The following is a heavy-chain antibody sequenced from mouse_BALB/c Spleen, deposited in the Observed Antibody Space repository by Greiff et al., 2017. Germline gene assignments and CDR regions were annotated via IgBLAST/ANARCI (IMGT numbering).Heavy chain of an antibody. Sequence: EVMLVESGGGLVKPGGSLKLSCAASGFTFSSYAMSWVRQSPEKRLEWVAEISSGGSYTYYPDTVTGRFTISRDNAKNTLYLEMSSLRSEDTAMYYCARVDSSGYVKDYWGQGTTLTVSS. CDR3: ARVDSSGYVKDY. V-gene: IGHV5-9-4*01. J-gene: IGHJ2*01. CDR2: ISSGGSYT. D-gene: IGHD3-2*01. CDR1: GFTFSSYA.